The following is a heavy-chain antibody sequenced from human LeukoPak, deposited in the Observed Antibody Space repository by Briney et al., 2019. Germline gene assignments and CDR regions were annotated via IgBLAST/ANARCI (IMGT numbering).Heavy chain of an antibody. V-gene: IGHV1-2*02. CDR1: GYTFTGYY. D-gene: IGHD3-22*01. J-gene: IGHJ4*02. CDR2: INPNSGGT. Sequence: ASVKVSCKASGYTFTGYYMHWVRQAPGQGLEWMGWINPNSGGTNYAQKFQGRVTMTRDTSISTAYMELSRLRSDDTAVYYCARGARIHDSSGYYYLLYYFDHWGQGTLVTVSS. CDR3: ARGARIHDSSGYYYLLYYFDH.